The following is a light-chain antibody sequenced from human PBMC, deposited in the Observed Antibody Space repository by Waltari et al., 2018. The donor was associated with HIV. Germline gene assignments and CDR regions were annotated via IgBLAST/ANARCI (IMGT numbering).Light chain of an antibody. V-gene: IGLV3-21*04. CDR1: NIGGKL. CDR2: DDN. Sequence: TQPPSVSVAPGKTARITCGGDNIGGKLVHWYQQKPGQAPVLVICDDNDRPSRIPERFSGSNSGNTATLTISRVEGGDEADYYCQVWVDSRDVAVIFGGGTKLTVL. CDR3: QVWVDSRDVAVI. J-gene: IGLJ2*01.